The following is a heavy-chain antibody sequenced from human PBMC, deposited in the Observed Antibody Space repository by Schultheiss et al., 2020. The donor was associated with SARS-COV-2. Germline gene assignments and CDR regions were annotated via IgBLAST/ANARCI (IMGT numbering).Heavy chain of an antibody. CDR3: ARVPITYYYGSGSYGWFDP. CDR2: INPSGGST. D-gene: IGHD3-10*01. CDR1: GYTFTSYY. Sequence: ASVKVSCKASGYTFTSYYMHWVRQAPGQGLEWMGIINPSGGSTSYAQKFQGRVTMTTDTSTSTAYMELRSLRSDDTAVYYCARVPITYYYGSGSYGWFDPWGQGTLVTVSS. V-gene: IGHV1-46*01. J-gene: IGHJ5*02.